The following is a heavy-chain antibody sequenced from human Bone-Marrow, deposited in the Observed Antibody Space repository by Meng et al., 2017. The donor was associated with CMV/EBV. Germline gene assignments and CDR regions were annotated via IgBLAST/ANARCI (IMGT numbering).Heavy chain of an antibody. CDR1: GYILNHYV. CDR2: MNPISGNT. CDR3: ARVESCNDNRCYTVGYEYTLDV. J-gene: IGHJ6*04. V-gene: IGHV1-8*02. D-gene: IGHD2-2*02. Sequence: VKVAGNSLGYILNHYVINWVRQATGQGLEWMGWMNPISGNTGYAQKFQARITMTSDTSTSTAYMELYSLRSDDTAVYYCARVESCNDNRCYTVGYEYTLDVWGKGTAVTVSS.